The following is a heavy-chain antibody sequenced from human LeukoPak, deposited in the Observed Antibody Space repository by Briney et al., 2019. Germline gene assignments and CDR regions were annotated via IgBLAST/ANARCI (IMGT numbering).Heavy chain of an antibody. Sequence: SETLSLTCTVSGGSISSSSYYWGWIRQPPGKGLEWIGSIYYSGSTYYNPSLKSRVTISVDTSKNQFSLKLSSVTAADTAVYYCARRRVTTLGEGYDYWGQGTLVTVSS. D-gene: IGHD4-17*01. CDR3: ARRRVTTLGEGYDY. CDR2: IYYSGST. V-gene: IGHV4-39*07. J-gene: IGHJ4*02. CDR1: GGSISSSSYY.